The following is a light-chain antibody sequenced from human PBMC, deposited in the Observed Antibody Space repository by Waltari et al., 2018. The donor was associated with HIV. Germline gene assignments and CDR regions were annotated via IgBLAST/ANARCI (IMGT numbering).Light chain of an antibody. V-gene: IGLV1-44*01. Sequence: QSVLTQPPSASGTPGQRVTISCSGSSSNIGSNSVYWYQQLPGTAPKLLSYRNNQRPAGVPDRCSGSKSGTSATLTISGTQAMDEADYYCQAWDSSTGVFGGGTKLTVL. CDR2: RNN. CDR3: QAWDSSTGV. CDR1: SSNIGSNS. J-gene: IGLJ2*01.